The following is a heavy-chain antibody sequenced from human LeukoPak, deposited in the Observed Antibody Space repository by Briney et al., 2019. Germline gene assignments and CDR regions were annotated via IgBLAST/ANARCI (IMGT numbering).Heavy chain of an antibody. CDR3: ARGEYDSSGYYRSIDY. Sequence: SETLSLTCTVSGGSISGSSYYWGWIRQPPGKGLEWIGSIYYSGSTYYNPSLKSRVTISVDRSKNQFSLKLSSVTAADTAVYYCARGEYDSSGYYRSIDYWGQGTLVTVSS. V-gene: IGHV4-39*07. CDR1: GGSISGSSYY. J-gene: IGHJ4*02. CDR2: IYYSGST. D-gene: IGHD3-22*01.